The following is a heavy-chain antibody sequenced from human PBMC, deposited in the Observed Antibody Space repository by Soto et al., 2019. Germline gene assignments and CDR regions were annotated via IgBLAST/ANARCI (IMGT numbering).Heavy chain of an antibody. D-gene: IGHD3-16*01. Sequence: QVQLVESGGGVVQPGRSLRLSCAASGFTFSSYGMHWVRQAPGKGLEWVAVISYDGSNKYYADSVKGRFTISRDTSKNTLYLQMNSLRAEDTAVYYCAKGGAHYYGMDVWGQGTTVTVSS. CDR3: AKGGAHYYGMDV. CDR2: ISYDGSNK. V-gene: IGHV3-30*18. J-gene: IGHJ6*02. CDR1: GFTFSSYG.